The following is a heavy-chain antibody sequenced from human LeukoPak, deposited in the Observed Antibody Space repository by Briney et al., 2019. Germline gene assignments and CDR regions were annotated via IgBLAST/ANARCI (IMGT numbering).Heavy chain of an antibody. D-gene: IGHD5-12*01. CDR1: GGSISSSSYY. CDR2: IYYSGST. V-gene: IGHV4-39*01. CDR3: ARNIVATTYYYFGY. J-gene: IGHJ4*02. Sequence: SEALSLTCTVSGGSISSSSYYWGWIRQPPGKGLEWIGSIYYSGSTYYNPSLKSRVTISVDTSKNQFSLKLSSVTAADTAVYYCARNIVATTYYYFGYWGQGTLVTVSS.